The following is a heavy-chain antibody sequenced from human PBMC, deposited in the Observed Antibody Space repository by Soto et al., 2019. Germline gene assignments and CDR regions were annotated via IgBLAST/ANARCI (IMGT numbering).Heavy chain of an antibody. Sequence: QVQLVQSGAEVKKPGASVKVSCKASGGTFSSYAISWVRQAPGQGLEWMGGIIPIFGTANYAQKFQGRVTITADESTSTAYMELSSMRSEDTAVYYCAIPNDYGRNDAFDIWGQGTMVTVSS. D-gene: IGHD4-17*01. J-gene: IGHJ3*02. CDR3: AIPNDYGRNDAFDI. V-gene: IGHV1-69*12. CDR1: GGTFSSYA. CDR2: IIPIFGTA.